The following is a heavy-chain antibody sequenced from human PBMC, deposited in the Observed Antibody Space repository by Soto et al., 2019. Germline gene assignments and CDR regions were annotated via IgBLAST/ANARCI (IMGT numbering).Heavy chain of an antibody. V-gene: IGHV3-30*18. CDR3: AKAMGGYYYDSSGYSSYYGMDV. D-gene: IGHD3-22*01. Sequence: PGGSLRLSCAASGFTFSSYGMHWVRQAPGKELEWVAVISYDGSTKYYADSVKGRFTISRDNSKNTLYLQLNSLRAEDTAVYYCAKAMGGYYYDSSGYSSYYGMDVWGQGTTVTVSS. CDR2: ISYDGSTK. J-gene: IGHJ6*02. CDR1: GFTFSSYG.